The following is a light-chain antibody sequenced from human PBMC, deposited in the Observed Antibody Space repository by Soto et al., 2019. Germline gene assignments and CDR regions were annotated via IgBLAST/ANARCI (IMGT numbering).Light chain of an antibody. CDR1: GSDVGGYDY. J-gene: IGLJ1*01. Sequence: QSVLSHPASVSWSPGHSITISCTGTGSDVGGYDYVSWYQHHPGKAPKVMIYEVTNRPSGVSNRFSGSKSGNTASLTISGLLAEDEADYYCSSYTSSSNYVFGTGTKVTVL. CDR3: SSYTSSSNYV. V-gene: IGLV2-14*01. CDR2: EVT.